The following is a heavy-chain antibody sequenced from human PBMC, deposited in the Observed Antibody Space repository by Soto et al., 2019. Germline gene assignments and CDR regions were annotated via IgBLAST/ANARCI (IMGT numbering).Heavy chain of an antibody. CDR1: GFTFTSYG. CDR3: ATDRRFLEWLDQ. Sequence: QVQVVESGGGVVQPGRSLRLSCEASGFTFTSYGMHWVRQAPGKGLEWVAVIWYDGSKKYYADSVKGRFSISRDNSKNTVFLQMNSMRAEDTAVYYCATDRRFLEWLDQWGQGNLVTVSS. V-gene: IGHV3-33*01. J-gene: IGHJ4*02. CDR2: IWYDGSKK. D-gene: IGHD3-3*01.